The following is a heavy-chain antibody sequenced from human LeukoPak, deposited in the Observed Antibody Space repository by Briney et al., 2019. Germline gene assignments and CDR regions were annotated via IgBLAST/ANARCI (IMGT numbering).Heavy chain of an antibody. CDR1: GYTFSNYG. CDR3: ARDHGGGGLRGFDY. Sequence: ASVKVSCKASGYTFSNYGISWVRQAPGQGLEWMGIINPSGGSTSYAQKFQGRVTMTRDTSTSTVYMELSSLRSEDTAVYYCARDHGGGGLRGFDYWGQGTLVTVAS. CDR2: INPSGGST. D-gene: IGHD2-21*01. V-gene: IGHV1-46*01. J-gene: IGHJ4*02.